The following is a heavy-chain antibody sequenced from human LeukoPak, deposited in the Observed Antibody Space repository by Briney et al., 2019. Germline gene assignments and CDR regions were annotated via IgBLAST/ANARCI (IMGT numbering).Heavy chain of an antibody. CDR1: GFTFSSHA. Sequence: GGSLRLSCAASGFTFSSHAMHWVRQAPGKGLEHVSVISSNGGSTYYANSVKGRFTISRDNSRNTLYLQMGSLRAEDMAVYYCARGGLLWFGELSGYWGQGTLVTVSS. V-gene: IGHV3-64*01. D-gene: IGHD3-10*01. CDR3: ARGGLLWFGELSGY. J-gene: IGHJ4*02. CDR2: ISSNGGST.